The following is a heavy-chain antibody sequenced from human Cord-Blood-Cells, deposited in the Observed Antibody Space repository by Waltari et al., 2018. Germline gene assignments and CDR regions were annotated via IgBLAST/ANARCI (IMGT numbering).Heavy chain of an antibody. CDR1: GYPISSGYY. J-gene: IGHJ4*02. CDR2: IYHSGST. CDR3: ARGGGHSGYDYDY. D-gene: IGHD5-12*01. V-gene: IGHV4-38-2*02. Sequence: QVQLQESGPGLVKPSETLSLTCTVSGYPISSGYYWGWIRPPPGKVLEWIGRIYHSGSTYYNPSLKSRVTISVDTSKNQFSLKLSSVTAADTAVYYCARGGGHSGYDYDYWGQGTLVTVSS.